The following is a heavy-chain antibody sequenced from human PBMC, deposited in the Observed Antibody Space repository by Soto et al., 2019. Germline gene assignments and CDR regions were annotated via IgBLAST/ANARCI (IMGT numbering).Heavy chain of an antibody. CDR1: GFTFSSYA. J-gene: IGHJ6*02. CDR2: ISGSGGST. Sequence: LRLSCAASGFTFSSYAMSWVRQAPGKGLEWVSAISGSGGSTYYADSVKGRFTISRDNSKNTLYLQMNSLRAEDTAVYYCAGYCSSTSCYTWGMDVWGQGTTVTVSS. V-gene: IGHV3-23*01. D-gene: IGHD2-2*02. CDR3: AGYCSSTSCYTWGMDV.